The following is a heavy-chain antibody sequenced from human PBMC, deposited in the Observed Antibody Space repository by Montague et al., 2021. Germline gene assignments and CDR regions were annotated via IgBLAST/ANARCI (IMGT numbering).Heavy chain of an antibody. D-gene: IGHD6-19*01. Sequence: SGAEVKKSGESLKISCRGSGYNFADYWVGWVRQMPGKGLEWMGIIYPGDSDTKYSPSFQGQVTISVDKSINTAFLQWSRLKASDTATYYCARSGGGWYXWGQGTLVTVSS. CDR2: IYPGDSDT. J-gene: IGHJ4*02. CDR3: ARSGGGWYX. CDR1: GYNFADYW. V-gene: IGHV5-51*01.